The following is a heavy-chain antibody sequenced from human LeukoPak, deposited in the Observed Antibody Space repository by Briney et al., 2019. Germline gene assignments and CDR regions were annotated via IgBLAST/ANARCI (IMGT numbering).Heavy chain of an antibody. CDR2: IYPRDSEI. Sequence: GESLKISCEGSGSSFSTYWIAWVRQMPGKGLEWMGSIYPRDSEIRYSPSFQGQVTISADNSISTAYLQWSSLKASDTAMYYCARPAYSSSLSSHFDPWGQGTLVTVSS. CDR1: GSSFSTYW. CDR3: ARPAYSSSLSSHFDP. V-gene: IGHV5-51*01. D-gene: IGHD6-13*01. J-gene: IGHJ5*02.